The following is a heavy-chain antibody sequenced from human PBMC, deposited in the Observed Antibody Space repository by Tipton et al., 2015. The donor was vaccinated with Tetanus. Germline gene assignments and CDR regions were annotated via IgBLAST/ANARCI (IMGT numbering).Heavy chain of an antibody. CDR2: VDPRDSQA. J-gene: IGHJ2*01. D-gene: IGHD3-3*01. CDR3: ARRRSAVLSGAYHWYFDL. Sequence: VQLVQSGAEVKESGESLKISCRGSGYTFRTYWIAWVRQMPGRGLEWMGIVDPRDSQATYGPSFQGQVTLSADRSINVAYLQWGSLKASDTGLYYCARRRSAVLSGAYHWYFDLWGRGTLVGVSS. V-gene: IGHV5-51*01. CDR1: GYTFRTYW.